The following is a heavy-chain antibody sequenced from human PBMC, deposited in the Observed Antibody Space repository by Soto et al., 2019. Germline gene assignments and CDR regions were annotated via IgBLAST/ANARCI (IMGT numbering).Heavy chain of an antibody. Sequence: PGGSLRLSCAASGFTFSRYGMHWVRQDPGKGLEWVAVIWYDGSNKYYADSVKGRFTISRDNPKNTLYLQMNSLRAEDTAVYYCASEGYGDHDLHDWGQGT. CDR1: GFTFSRYG. CDR2: IWYDGSNK. J-gene: IGHJ4*02. D-gene: IGHD2-15*01. V-gene: IGHV3-33*01. CDR3: ASEGYGDHDLHD.